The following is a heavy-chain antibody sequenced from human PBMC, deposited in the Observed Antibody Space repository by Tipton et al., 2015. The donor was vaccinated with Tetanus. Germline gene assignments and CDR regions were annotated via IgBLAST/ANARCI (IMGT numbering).Heavy chain of an antibody. J-gene: IGHJ3*02. Sequence: SLRLSCAASGFTFSSYSMNWVRQAPGKGLKWVSSISSSSSYIYYADSVKGRFTISRDNAKNSLYLQMNSLRAEDTAVYYCARDRGGRIDAFDIWGQGTMVTVSS. CDR1: GFTFSSYS. CDR2: ISSSSSYI. D-gene: IGHD3-16*01. CDR3: ARDRGGRIDAFDI. V-gene: IGHV3-21*01.